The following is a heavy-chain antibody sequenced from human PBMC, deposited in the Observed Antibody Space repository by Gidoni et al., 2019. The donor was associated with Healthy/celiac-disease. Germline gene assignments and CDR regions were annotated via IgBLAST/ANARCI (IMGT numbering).Heavy chain of an antibody. J-gene: IGHJ4*02. D-gene: IGHD6-19*01. V-gene: IGHV3-53*01. CDR3: AREALYSSGWYFDY. CDR1: GFTVSSNY. Sequence: EVQLVESGGGLIQPGGSLRLSCAASGFTVSSNYMSWVRQAPGKGLEWVSVIYSGGSTYYADSVKGRFTISRDNSKNTLYLQMNSLRAEDTAVYYCAREALYSSGWYFDYWGQGTLVTVSS. CDR2: IYSGGST.